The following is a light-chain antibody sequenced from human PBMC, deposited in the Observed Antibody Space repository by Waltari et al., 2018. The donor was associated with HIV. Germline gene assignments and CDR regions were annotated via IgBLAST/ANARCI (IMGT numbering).Light chain of an antibody. V-gene: IGKV2-28*01. CDR2: LGS. J-gene: IGKJ1*01. CDR1: QSLLNSNGHSY. Sequence: DIVMTQSPLSLPVTPGEPASISCRSSQSLLNSNGHSYLDWYLQKPGQSPQLLIDLGSNRASGVPDRFSGSGSGTDFTLKISRVEAEDVGVYYCMQGLQTPWTFGQGTKVEIK. CDR3: MQGLQTPWT.